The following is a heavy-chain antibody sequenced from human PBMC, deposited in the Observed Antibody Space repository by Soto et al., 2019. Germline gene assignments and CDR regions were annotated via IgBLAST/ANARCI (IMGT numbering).Heavy chain of an antibody. CDR1: GFTFSNYA. CDR3: ARRQSSSYYCDY. J-gene: IGHJ4*02. D-gene: IGHD6-6*01. Sequence: GGSLRVCCAAAGFTFSNYAMHWVRQAPGKGLEWLAIITYDGDNEYYADSVRGRFTISRDNSKNTLYLQWSSLKASDTAIYYCARRQSSSYYCDYWGQGTLVTVSS. V-gene: IGHV3-30*03. CDR2: ITYDGDNE.